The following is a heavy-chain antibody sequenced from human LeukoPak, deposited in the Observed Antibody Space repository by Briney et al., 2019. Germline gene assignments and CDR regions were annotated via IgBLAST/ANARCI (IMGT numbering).Heavy chain of an antibody. CDR3: VREDWGSGTIIDY. J-gene: IGHJ4*02. CDR1: GFTLTRHH. CDR2: IDGNAGDT. Sequence: ASVKVSCKASGFTLTRHHNSWVRQAPGQGLEWMGWIDGNAGDTIYAQRFQGRVTMTRDTSTTTAYMELRSLRLDDTAVYYCVREDWGSGTIIDYWGQGTLVTVSS. V-gene: IGHV1-18*01. D-gene: IGHD1-14*01.